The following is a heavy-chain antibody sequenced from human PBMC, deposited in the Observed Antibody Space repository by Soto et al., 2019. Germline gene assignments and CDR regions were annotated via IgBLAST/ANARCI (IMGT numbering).Heavy chain of an antibody. CDR2: ISSSGGTI. Sequence: GGSLRLSCAASGFTFSDYYMSWIRQAPGKGLEWVSYISSSGGTIYYADSVKGRFTISRDNAKNSLYLQMNSLRAEDTAVYYCASLYGSGSYFGYYYGMDVWGQGTTVTVS. J-gene: IGHJ6*02. CDR1: GFTFSDYY. D-gene: IGHD3-10*01. CDR3: ASLYGSGSYFGYYYGMDV. V-gene: IGHV3-11*01.